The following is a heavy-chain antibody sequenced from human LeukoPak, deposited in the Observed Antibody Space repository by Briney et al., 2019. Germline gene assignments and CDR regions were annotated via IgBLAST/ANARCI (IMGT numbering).Heavy chain of an antibody. D-gene: IGHD1-26*01. CDR1: GYTFTGYY. CDR2: INPNSGGT. V-gene: IGHV1-2*06. CDR3: ARDYSDYYTFDY. J-gene: IGHJ4*02. Sequence: ASVKVSCKASGYTFTGYYMHWVRQAPGQGLEWMGRINPNSGGTNYAKKFQGRLTMTRDTSISTAYMELSRLRSDDTAVYYCARDYSDYYTFDYWGQGTLVTVSS.